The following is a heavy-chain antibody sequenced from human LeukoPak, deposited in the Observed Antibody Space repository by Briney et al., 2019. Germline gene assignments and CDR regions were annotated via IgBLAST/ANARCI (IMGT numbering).Heavy chain of an antibody. D-gene: IGHD2-2*01. J-gene: IGHJ4*02. Sequence: ASVKVSCKASGHTFTGYYMHWVRQAPGQGLEWMGWINPNSGGTNYAQKFQGRVTMTRDTSISTAYMELSRLRSDDTAVYYCARLHCSSTSCYDYWGQGTLVTVSS. CDR1: GHTFTGYY. CDR2: INPNSGGT. V-gene: IGHV1-2*02. CDR3: ARLHCSSTSCYDY.